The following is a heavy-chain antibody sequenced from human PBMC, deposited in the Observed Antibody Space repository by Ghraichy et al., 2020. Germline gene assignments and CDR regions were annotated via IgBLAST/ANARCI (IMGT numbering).Heavy chain of an antibody. Sequence: SQTLSLTCAVYGGSFSGYYWSWIRQPPGKGLEWIGEINHSGSTNYNPSLKSRVTISVDTSKNQFSLKLSSVTAADTAVYYCARAGSVRFPPAAFDIWGQGTMVTVSS. J-gene: IGHJ3*02. CDR1: GGSFSGYY. CDR3: ARAGSVRFPPAAFDI. D-gene: IGHD1-26*01. V-gene: IGHV4-34*01. CDR2: INHSGST.